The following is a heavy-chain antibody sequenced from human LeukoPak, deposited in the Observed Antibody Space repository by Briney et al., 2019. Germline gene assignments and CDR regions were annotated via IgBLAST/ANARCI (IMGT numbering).Heavy chain of an antibody. CDR2: ISSSSSTI. CDR3: ARGHMVRGFDY. CDR1: GFTFSSYS. Sequence: PGGSLRLSCAASGFTFSSYSMNWVRQAPGKGLEWVSYISSSSSTIYYADSVKGRSTISRDNAKNSLYLQMNSLRAEDTAVYYCARGHMVRGFDYWGQGTLVTVSS. D-gene: IGHD3-10*01. V-gene: IGHV3-48*01. J-gene: IGHJ4*02.